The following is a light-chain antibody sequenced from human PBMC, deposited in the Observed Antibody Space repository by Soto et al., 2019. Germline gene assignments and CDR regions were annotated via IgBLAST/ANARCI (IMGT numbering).Light chain of an antibody. V-gene: IGKV1-39*01. CDR2: AAS. J-gene: IGKJ4*01. CDR1: QYIDTY. CDR3: QQTHSVPQT. Sequence: DIQMAQSPSSLSASVGDRVTITCRASQYIDTYLHWYQQKPGKAPKLLIYAASSLQSGVPSRFSCSGSGTDFTLTISSLQPEDFASYFCQQTHSVPQTFGGGTKVEIK.